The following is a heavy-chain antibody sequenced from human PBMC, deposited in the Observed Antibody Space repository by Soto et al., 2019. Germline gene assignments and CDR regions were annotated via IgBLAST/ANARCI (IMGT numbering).Heavy chain of an antibody. D-gene: IGHD3-9*01. CDR3: ARDNYDILTGIYGMDV. V-gene: IGHV4-31*03. J-gene: IGHJ6*02. CDR1: GGTMSIGGHS. CDR2: IYYSGST. Sequence: TMALACTFSGGTMSIGGHSGSWIHQHPGKVLEWTGYIYYSGSTYYNPSLKSRVTISVDTSKNQFSLKLSSVTAADTAVYYCARDNYDILTGIYGMDVWGQGTTVTVSS.